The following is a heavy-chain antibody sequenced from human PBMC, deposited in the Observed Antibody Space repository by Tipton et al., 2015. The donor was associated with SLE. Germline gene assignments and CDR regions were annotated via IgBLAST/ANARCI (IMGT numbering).Heavy chain of an antibody. Sequence: LRLSCTVSGGSISSYYWSWIRQPPGKGLEWIGYIYYSGSTNYNPSLKSRVTIPVDTSKNQFSLKLSSVTAADTAVYYCARAVNWGLFDYWGQGTLVTVSS. CDR2: IYYSGST. D-gene: IGHD7-27*01. CDR3: ARAVNWGLFDY. CDR1: GGSISSYY. J-gene: IGHJ4*02. V-gene: IGHV4-59*01.